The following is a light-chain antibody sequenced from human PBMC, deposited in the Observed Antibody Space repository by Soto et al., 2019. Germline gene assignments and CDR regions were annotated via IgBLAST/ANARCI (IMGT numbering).Light chain of an antibody. CDR3: QQYGSSPLT. CDR2: DTS. Sequence: EIVLTQSPGTLSLSVGERVTLSCRASQSVSSYLAWYQQTPGQAPRLLIYDTSNRATGTPDRFSGSGSGTDGTLTISRLEPEDFTVYYCQQYGSSPLTFGGGTTVEIK. V-gene: IGKV3-20*01. CDR1: QSVSSY. J-gene: IGKJ4*01.